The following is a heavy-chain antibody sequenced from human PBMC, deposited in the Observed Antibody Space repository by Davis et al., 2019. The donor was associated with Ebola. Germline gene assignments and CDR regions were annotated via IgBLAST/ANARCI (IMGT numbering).Heavy chain of an antibody. J-gene: IGHJ3*02. CDR1: GFTFDDYA. CDR2: ISWNSGSI. V-gene: IGHV3-9*01. CDR3: AKDMGGYCSSTSCYNDAFDI. D-gene: IGHD2-2*01. Sequence: SLKISCAASGFTFDDYAMHWVRQAPGKGLEWVSGISWNSGSIGYADSVKGRFTISRDNAKNSLYLQMNSLRAEDTALYYCAKDMGGYCSSTSCYNDAFDIWGQGTMVTVSS.